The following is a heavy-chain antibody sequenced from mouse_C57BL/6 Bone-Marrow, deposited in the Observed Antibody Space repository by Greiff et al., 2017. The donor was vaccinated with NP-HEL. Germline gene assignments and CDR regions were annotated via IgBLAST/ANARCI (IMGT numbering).Heavy chain of an antibody. CDR2: IRLKSDNYAT. Sequence: EVMLVESGGGLVQPGGSMKLSCVASGFTFSNYWMNWVRQSPEKGLEWVAQIRLKSDNYATHYAESVKGRFTISRDDSKSSVYLQMNNLRAEDTGIYYCKGLITTVVANGWYYFDYWGQGTTLTVSS. V-gene: IGHV6-3*01. D-gene: IGHD1-1*01. J-gene: IGHJ2*01. CDR3: KGLITTVVANGWYYFDY. CDR1: GFTFSNYW.